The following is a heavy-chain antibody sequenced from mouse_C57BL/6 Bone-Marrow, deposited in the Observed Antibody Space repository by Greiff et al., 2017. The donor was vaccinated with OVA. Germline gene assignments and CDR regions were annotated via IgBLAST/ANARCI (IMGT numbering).Heavy chain of an antibody. D-gene: IGHD1-1*01. Sequence: VQLQQPGAELVKPGASVKMSCKASGYTFTSYWITWVKQRPGQGLEWIGDIYPGSGSTNYNEKFKSKATLTVDTSSSTAYMQLSSLTSEDSAVYYCARTSITTVPRYWYFDVWGTGTTVTVSS. CDR1: GYTFTSYW. CDR2: IYPGSGST. CDR3: ARTSITTVPRYWYFDV. J-gene: IGHJ1*03. V-gene: IGHV1-55*01.